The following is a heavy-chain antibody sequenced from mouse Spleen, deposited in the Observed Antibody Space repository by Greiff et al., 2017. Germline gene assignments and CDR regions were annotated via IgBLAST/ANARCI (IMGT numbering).Heavy chain of an antibody. CDR1: GYSITSGYY. CDR3: AREWNSPFAY. CDR2: ISYDGSN. Sequence: VQLQQSGPGLVKPSQSLSLTCSVTGYSITSGYYWNWIRQFPGNKQEWMGYISYDGSNNYNPSLKNRISITRDTSKNQFFLKLNSVTTEDTATYYCAREWNSPFAYWGQGTLVTVSA. V-gene: IGHV3-6*02. J-gene: IGHJ3*01.